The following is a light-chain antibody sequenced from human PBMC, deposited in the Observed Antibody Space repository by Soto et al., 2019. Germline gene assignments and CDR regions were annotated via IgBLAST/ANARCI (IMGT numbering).Light chain of an antibody. CDR1: SSDVGGFNL. Sequence: QSVLTQPASVSGSPGQSITVSCTGTSSDVGGFNLVSWYQQHPGKDLKLIIYEATKRPSGVSNRFSGSKSGNTASMTISGLQAEDEADYFCCSYARSSTVWFGGGTKLTVL. V-gene: IGLV2-23*02. CDR3: CSYARSSTVW. CDR2: EAT. J-gene: IGLJ3*02.